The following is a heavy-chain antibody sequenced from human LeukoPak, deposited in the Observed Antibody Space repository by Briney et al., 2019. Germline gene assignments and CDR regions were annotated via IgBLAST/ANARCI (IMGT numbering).Heavy chain of an antibody. V-gene: IGHV5-51*01. CDR2: IYPGDSDT. Sequence: GESLKISCKGSGYNFTNYWLGWVRQMPGKGLDWMGTIYPGDSDTTYSPSFRGQVTVSADKSISTAYLQWSSLKASDTAMYYCARGRYSGSYFDYWGQGTLVIVSS. CDR1: GYNFTNYW. D-gene: IGHD2-15*01. CDR3: ARGRYSGSYFDY. J-gene: IGHJ4*02.